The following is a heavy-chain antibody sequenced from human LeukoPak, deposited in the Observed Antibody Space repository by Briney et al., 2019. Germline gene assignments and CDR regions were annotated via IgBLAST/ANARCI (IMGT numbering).Heavy chain of an antibody. D-gene: IGHD6-13*01. Sequence: GGSLRLSCAASGFTVSSNYMSWFRQAPGKGLEWVSVIYPGGSTYYADSVKGRFTISRHNSENTLDLQMNSLRVEDTAVYICARGPWAAAGGSIDGLDIWGQGTMVTVSS. J-gene: IGHJ3*02. CDR1: GFTVSSNY. CDR2: IYPGGST. CDR3: ARGPWAAAGGSIDGLDI. V-gene: IGHV3-53*04.